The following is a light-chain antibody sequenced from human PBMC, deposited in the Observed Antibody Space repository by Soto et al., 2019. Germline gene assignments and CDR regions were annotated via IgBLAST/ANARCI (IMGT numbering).Light chain of an antibody. CDR1: QSVSSSY. CDR2: GAS. V-gene: IGKV3-20*01. CDR3: QQYASSPVYT. J-gene: IGKJ2*01. Sequence: EIVLTQSPGTLSLSPGERATLSCRASQSVSSSYLAWYQQKPGQAPRLLLYGASSRATGIPDRFSGSGSGTDFTLTISRLEPEDFAVYYCQQYASSPVYTFGQGTKLEI.